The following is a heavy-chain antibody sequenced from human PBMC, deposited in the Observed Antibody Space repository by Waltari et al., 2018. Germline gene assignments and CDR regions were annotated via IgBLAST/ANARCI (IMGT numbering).Heavy chain of an antibody. CDR2: ISGSGGLT. CDR1: GFGFRTYA. Sequence: EVQLLESGGGLAQPGGSLGLSGEGSGFGFRTYAVRWVRQGTGKGLEWVSGISGSGGLTDYADSVKGRFAISRDNSKNTLYLQMNSLRAEDTAVYYCAKGGFMTKVTTNGMDVWGQGTTVTVSS. CDR3: AKGGFMTKVTTNGMDV. J-gene: IGHJ6*02. D-gene: IGHD4-4*01. V-gene: IGHV3-23*01.